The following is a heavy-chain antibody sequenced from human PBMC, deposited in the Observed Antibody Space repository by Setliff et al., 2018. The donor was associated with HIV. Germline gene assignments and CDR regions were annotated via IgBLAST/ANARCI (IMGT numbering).Heavy chain of an antibody. V-gene: IGHV1-46*01. J-gene: IGHJ4*02. CDR3: AREGPLYDFWSGYIDY. CDR1: GYTFTNYY. CDR2: INPSGGST. Sequence: ASVKVSCKASGYTFTNYYVHWVRQAPGQGLEWMGIINPSGGSTTDAQKFQGRVTMTRDTSTSTVYMELTSLRSEDTAVYYCAREGPLYDFWSGYIDYWGQGILVTVSS. D-gene: IGHD3-3*01.